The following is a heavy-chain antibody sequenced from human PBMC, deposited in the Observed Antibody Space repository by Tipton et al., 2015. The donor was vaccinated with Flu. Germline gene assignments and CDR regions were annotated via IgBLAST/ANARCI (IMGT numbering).Heavy chain of an antibody. CDR3: ARSGSYHHYYFDL. CDR1: GASISSYF. D-gene: IGHD1-26*01. V-gene: IGHV4-4*07. J-gene: IGHJ2*01. Sequence: LRLSCTVSGASISSYFWSWIRQPAGKGLEWIGRIYPSGNTNYNPSLQSRATMSVDTSRNQFSLSLTSVTAADAAIYYCARSGSYHHYYFDLWGRGTLVSVSS. CDR2: IYPSGNT.